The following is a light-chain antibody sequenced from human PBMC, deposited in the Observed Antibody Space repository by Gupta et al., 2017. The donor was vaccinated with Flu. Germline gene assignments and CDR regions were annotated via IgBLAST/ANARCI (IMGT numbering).Light chain of an antibody. CDR2: WAS. CDR3: QQYYSSPQT. CDR1: QSFLKSSNNKNY. V-gene: IGKV4-1*01. Sequence: NCKSSQSFLKSSNNKNYLAWYQQKPGQPPKLLIYWASTRESGVPDRFSGSGSGTDFTLTISSLQAEDVAVYYCQQYYSSPQTFGQGTKVEIK. J-gene: IGKJ1*01.